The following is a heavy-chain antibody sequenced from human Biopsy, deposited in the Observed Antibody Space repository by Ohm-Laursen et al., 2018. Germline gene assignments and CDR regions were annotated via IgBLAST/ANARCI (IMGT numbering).Heavy chain of an antibody. V-gene: IGHV3-23*01. Sequence: SLSLSRSSSGFTFSYYAMYWVRQAPAPGLELVSGISGSGGRTYYAESMHDRFTISRDNSKKTVFLQRKSLRAEAAAVYYCAKEVFSAVGTSGFDPWGQGTLVTVSS. CDR1: GFTFSYYA. D-gene: IGHD1/OR15-1a*01. J-gene: IGHJ5*02. CDR2: ISGSGGRT. CDR3: AKEVFSAVGTSGFDP.